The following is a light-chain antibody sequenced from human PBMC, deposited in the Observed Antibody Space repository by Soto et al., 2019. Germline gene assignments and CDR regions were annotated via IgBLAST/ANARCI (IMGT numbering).Light chain of an antibody. Sequence: QSALTQPASVSGSPGQSITISCTGTSSDVGAYKYVSWYQQYPGKAPKLIIYEVTSRPSGVSDRFSGSKSGNTASLTISGLQAEDEADYYCNSYTGSVTPWVFGGGTKLTVL. J-gene: IGLJ3*02. CDR1: SSDVGAYKY. CDR3: NSYTGSVTPWV. CDR2: EVT. V-gene: IGLV2-14*01.